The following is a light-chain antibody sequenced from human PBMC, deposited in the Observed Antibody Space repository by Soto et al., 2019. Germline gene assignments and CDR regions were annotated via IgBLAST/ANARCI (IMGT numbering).Light chain of an antibody. J-gene: IGLJ1*01. CDR2: EVT. CDR1: SSDVGAYNY. CDR3: SSYTSSTNYV. Sequence: QSVLAQPASVSGSPGQSITISCTGTSSDVGAYNYVSWYQHHPGKVPKLLIYEVTYRPSGISNRFSGSKSGNTASLTISGLQAEDEADYYCSSYTSSTNYVFGTGTKVTVL. V-gene: IGLV2-14*01.